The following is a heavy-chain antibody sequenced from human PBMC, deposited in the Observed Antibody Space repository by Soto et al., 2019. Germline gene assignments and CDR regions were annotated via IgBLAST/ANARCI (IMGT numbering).Heavy chain of an antibody. D-gene: IGHD3-10*01. V-gene: IGHV1-2*04. CDR1: GYTFTSYY. Sequence: GASVKVSCKASGYTFTSYYMNWVRQAPGQGLEWLGRINPNGGGTNYAQKFQGWVTMTRDTSISTAYMELSRLRSDDTAVYYCARDRITMVRGVIINYYGMDVWGQGTTVTVSS. CDR3: ARDRITMVRGVIINYYGMDV. CDR2: INPNGGGT. J-gene: IGHJ6*02.